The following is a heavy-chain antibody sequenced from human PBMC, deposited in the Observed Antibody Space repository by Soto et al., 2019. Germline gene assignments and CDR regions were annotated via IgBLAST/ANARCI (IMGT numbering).Heavy chain of an antibody. CDR2: IIPIFGTA. Sequence: QVQLVQSGAEGKKPGSSVKVSCKASGGTFSSYAISWVRQAPGQGLEWMGGIIPIFGTANYAQKFQGRVTITADESTSTAYMELSSLRSEDTAVYYCASAYYDSSGYECYFDYWGQGTLVTVSS. CDR3: ASAYYDSSGYECYFDY. J-gene: IGHJ4*02. V-gene: IGHV1-69*01. CDR1: GGTFSSYA. D-gene: IGHD3-22*01.